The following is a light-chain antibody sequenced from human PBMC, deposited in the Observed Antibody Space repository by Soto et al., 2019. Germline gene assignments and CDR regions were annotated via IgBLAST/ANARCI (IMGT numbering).Light chain of an antibody. CDR1: SSDVGAYNY. CDR3: SSKRDSSTLFV. Sequence: QSGQSVPASGSGSPGQSITISCTGTSSDVGAYNYVSWYQHHPGKVPKLLIYEVTNRPSGVSDRFSGSKSGNTASLTISGLQAEDEADYYCSSKRDSSTLFVFGTGTKVTVL. CDR2: EVT. J-gene: IGLJ1*01. V-gene: IGLV2-14*01.